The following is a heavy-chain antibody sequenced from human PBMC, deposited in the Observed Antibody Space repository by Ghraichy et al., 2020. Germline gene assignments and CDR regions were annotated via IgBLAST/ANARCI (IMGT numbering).Heavy chain of an antibody. CDR2: IYYSGST. CDR3: ARAREWEQRDGNYFDY. CDR1: GGSVSSGSYY. Sequence: SETLSLTCTVSGGSVSSGSYYWSWIRQPPGKGLEWIGYIYYSGSTKYKPSLKSRVTISVDTSRNKFSLNLSSVTAADTAIYYCARAREWEQRDGNYFDYWGQGALVTVSS. D-gene: IGHD1-26*01. J-gene: IGHJ4*02. V-gene: IGHV4-61*01.